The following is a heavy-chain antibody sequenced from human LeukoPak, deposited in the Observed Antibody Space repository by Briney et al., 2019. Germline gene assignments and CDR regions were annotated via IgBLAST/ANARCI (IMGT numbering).Heavy chain of an antibody. D-gene: IGHD4-17*01. J-gene: IGHJ4*02. CDR2: ISSSSSYI. CDR3: ARDDYGGIDY. V-gene: IGHV3-21*01. Sequence: PGGSLRLSCAASGFTFDDYAMNWVRQAPGKGLEWVSSISSSSSYIYYADSVKGRFTISRDNAKNSLYLQMNSLRAEDTAVYYCARDDYGGIDYWGQGTLVTVSS. CDR1: GFTFDDYA.